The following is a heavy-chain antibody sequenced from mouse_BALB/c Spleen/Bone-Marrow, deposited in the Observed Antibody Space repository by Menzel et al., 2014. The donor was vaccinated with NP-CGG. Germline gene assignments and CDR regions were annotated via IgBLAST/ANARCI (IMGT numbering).Heavy chain of an antibody. D-gene: IGHD1-2*01. V-gene: IGHV1S29*02. CDR1: GYTFTDYN. CDR2: IYPYNGGT. CDR3: ARATTAGFAY. J-gene: IGHJ3*01. Sequence: EVQLQQSGPELVKPGASVKISCKASGYTFTDYNMHWVKQSHGKSLEWIGYIYPYNGGTGYNQKFKSKATLSVDNSSSTAYMELRSLTSEDSAVYYCARATTAGFAYWGQGTLVTVSA.